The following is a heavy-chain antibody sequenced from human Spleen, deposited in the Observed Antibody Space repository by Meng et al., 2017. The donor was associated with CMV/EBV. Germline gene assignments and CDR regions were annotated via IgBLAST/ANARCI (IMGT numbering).Heavy chain of an antibody. D-gene: IGHD1-26*01. CDR2: ISSSESYI. V-gene: IGHV3-21*01. Sequence: AAAVFTFITDRNICVRQAPGKGLEWFSSISSSESYIYYADSATARFTISSDNAEKSLYLQMNSLRAEDTAVYSCARAQRGSTTQSDYWGQGTLVTVSS. J-gene: IGHJ4*02. CDR3: ARAQRGSTTQSDY. CDR1: VFTFITDR.